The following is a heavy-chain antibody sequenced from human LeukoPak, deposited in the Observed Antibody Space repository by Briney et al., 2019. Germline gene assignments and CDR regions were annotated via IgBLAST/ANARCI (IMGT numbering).Heavy chain of an antibody. D-gene: IGHD3-3*02. CDR2: ISYDGTTK. CDR1: GFTFSTYA. Sequence: GGSLRLSCGASGFTFSTYAMHWVRQAPGKGLECVSVISYDGTTKDYADSVKGRFTISRDNSNDTLYLQMNSLRPEDTALYYCAGLNTIFEVDIVSLGAEFEFWGQGTLVTVSS. V-gene: IGHV3-30*03. CDR3: AGLNTIFEVDIVSLGAEFEF. J-gene: IGHJ4*02.